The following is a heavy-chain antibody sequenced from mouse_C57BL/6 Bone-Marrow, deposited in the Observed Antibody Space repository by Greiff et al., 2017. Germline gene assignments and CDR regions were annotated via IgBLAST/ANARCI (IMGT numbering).Heavy chain of an antibody. J-gene: IGHJ4*01. CDR3: ARVENSSSSPLYAMDY. D-gene: IGHD1-1*01. CDR1: GFTFSDYG. V-gene: IGHV5-17*01. Sequence: EVKVVESGGGLVKPGGSLKLSCAASGFTFSDYGMHWVRQAPEKGLEWVAYISSGSSTIYYADTVQGRFTISRDNAKNTLFLQMTGLRSEDTAMYYCARVENSSSSPLYAMDYWGQGTSVTVSS. CDR2: ISSGSSTI.